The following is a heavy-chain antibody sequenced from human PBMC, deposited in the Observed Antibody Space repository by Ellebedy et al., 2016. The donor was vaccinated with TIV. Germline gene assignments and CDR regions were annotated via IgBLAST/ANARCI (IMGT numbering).Heavy chain of an antibody. CDR3: ARNYGFGELSHFDH. J-gene: IGHJ4*02. D-gene: IGHD3-10*01. Sequence: GESLKISCAASGFKFDDYGMTWVRQAPGKGLEWVSGINWNGGSTGYADYVKGRFTISRDNAKNSLYLQMNSLRAEDTAFYYCARNYGFGELSHFDHWGQGTLVTVSS. CDR1: GFKFDDYG. CDR2: INWNGGST. V-gene: IGHV3-20*04.